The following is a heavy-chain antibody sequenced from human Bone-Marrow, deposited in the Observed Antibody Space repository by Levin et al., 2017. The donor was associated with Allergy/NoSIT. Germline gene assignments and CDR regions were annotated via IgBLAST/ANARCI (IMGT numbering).Heavy chain of an antibody. V-gene: IGHV3-23*01. CDR2: ISGSGYSS. Sequence: GGSLRLSCAASGFTFSYFTMAWVRQAPGKGLEWVSVISGSGYSSYYADSVTGRFTISSDNSMNTLFLQLNNLRAEDTAVYYCASDPIVGASGIGAFDIWGQGAMVTVSS. CDR3: ASDPIVGASGIGAFDI. CDR1: GFTFSYFT. D-gene: IGHD1-26*01. J-gene: IGHJ3*02.